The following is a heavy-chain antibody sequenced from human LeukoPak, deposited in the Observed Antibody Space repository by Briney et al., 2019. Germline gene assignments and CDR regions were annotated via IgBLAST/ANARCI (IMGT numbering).Heavy chain of an antibody. CDR3: AKDHSVPTIDY. J-gene: IGHJ4*02. D-gene: IGHD2-21*01. CDR1: GFTFSIYA. CDR2: ISGGGGST. V-gene: IGHV3-23*01. Sequence: GGSLRLSCAASGFTFSIYAMSWVRQAPGKGLEWVSAISGGGGSTFYGDSVEGLFPISRHNYKNTLYLKTNSLRADDANVYYCAKDHSVPTIDYWGQGTLVTVSS.